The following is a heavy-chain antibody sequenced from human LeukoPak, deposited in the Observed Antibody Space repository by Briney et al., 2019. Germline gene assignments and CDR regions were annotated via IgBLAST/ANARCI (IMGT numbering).Heavy chain of an antibody. D-gene: IGHD2-15*01. CDR2: INPSVGRT. CDR1: GYTFTSYY. CDR3: VRDYCSGGSCYGDY. Sequence: ASVKVSCKASGYTFTSYYMHWVRQAPGQGREGMGIINPSVGRTSYAQKFQGRGTMTRDTSTSTVYMKLRSLRSEDTAVYYCVRDYCSGGSCYGDYWGQGTLDSVSS. J-gene: IGHJ4*02. V-gene: IGHV1-46*01.